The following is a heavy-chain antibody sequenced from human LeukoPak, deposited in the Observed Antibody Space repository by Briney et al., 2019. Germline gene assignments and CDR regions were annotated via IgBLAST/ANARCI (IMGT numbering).Heavy chain of an antibody. CDR1: GGSISGYY. CDR2: ISYLGST. Sequence: KPSETLSLTCTVSGGSISGYYWSWIRQPPGKGLDWIGYISYLGSTNYNPSLKSRVTISVDKSKNQFSLNLSSVSAADTAVYYCARADMDYVDTGMAGFDYWGQGTLVTVSS. CDR3: ARADMDYVDTGMAGFDY. J-gene: IGHJ4*02. D-gene: IGHD5-18*01. V-gene: IGHV4-59*12.